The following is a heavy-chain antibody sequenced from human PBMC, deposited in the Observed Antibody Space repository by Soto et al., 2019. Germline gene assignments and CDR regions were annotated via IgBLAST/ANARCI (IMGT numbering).Heavy chain of an antibody. D-gene: IGHD4-17*01. CDR1: GGSISSGGYY. Sequence: SETLSLTCTVSGGSISSGGYYWSWIRQHPGRGLEWIGDINHSGSTNYNPSLKSRVTISVDTSKNQFSLKLSSVTAADTAVYYCARGYGDYDGLYFDLWGRGTLVTVSS. CDR2: INHSGST. CDR3: ARGYGDYDGLYFDL. V-gene: IGHV4-61*08. J-gene: IGHJ2*01.